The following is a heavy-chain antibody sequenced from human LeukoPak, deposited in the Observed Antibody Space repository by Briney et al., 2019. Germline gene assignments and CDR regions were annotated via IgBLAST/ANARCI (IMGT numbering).Heavy chain of an antibody. Sequence: SETLSLTCTVSDDSISSYYWIWIRQPPGKGLEWIGYIHHSGSANCNPSLRSRVTMSVDTSKNHFSLSLTSVTAADTAVYYCARLPGCSGADCFRAFDIWGQGTMVTVSS. J-gene: IGHJ3*02. V-gene: IGHV4-59*08. CDR2: IHHSGSA. CDR1: DDSISSYY. D-gene: IGHD2-21*02. CDR3: ARLPGCSGADCFRAFDI.